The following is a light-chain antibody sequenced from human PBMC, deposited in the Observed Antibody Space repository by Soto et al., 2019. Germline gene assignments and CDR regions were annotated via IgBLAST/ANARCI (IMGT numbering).Light chain of an antibody. CDR3: QQYSNLIT. V-gene: IGKV1-33*01. CDR2: DAS. J-gene: IGKJ5*01. Sequence: DIQMTQTQYSLSASVGDRVTITCQASQDVSNYLNWYQQKLGKAPKLLIYDASNLETGVPSRFSGSGSGTYFSFTISSLQPEDFATYYCQQYSNLITFGQGTRLEI. CDR1: QDVSNY.